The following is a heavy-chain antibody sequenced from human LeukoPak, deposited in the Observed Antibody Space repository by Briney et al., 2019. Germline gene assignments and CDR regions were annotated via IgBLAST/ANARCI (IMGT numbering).Heavy chain of an antibody. CDR1: GGSFSGYY. V-gene: IGHV4-34*01. CDR2: INHSGST. D-gene: IGHD3-10*01. J-gene: IGHJ4*02. CDR3: ARSGITMVRGVRYFDY. Sequence: SETLSLTCAVYGGSFSGYYWSWIRQPPGKGLEWIGEINHSGSTNYNPSLKSRVTISVDTSKNHFSLKLSSVTAADTAVYYCARSGITMVRGVRYFDYWGQGTLVTVSS.